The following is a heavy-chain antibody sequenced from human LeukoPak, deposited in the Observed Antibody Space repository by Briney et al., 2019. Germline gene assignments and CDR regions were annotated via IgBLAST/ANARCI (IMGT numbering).Heavy chain of an antibody. J-gene: IGHJ3*02. CDR3: ASTTVTTGGDAFDI. V-gene: IGHV3-66*01. Sequence: WGSLRLSCAASGFTFSSYAMSWVRQAPGKGLEWVSVIYSGGSTYYADSVKGRFTISRDNFKNTVYLQMNSLRAEDTAVYYCASTTVTTGGDAFDIWGQGTMVTVSS. CDR1: GFTFSSYA. D-gene: IGHD4-17*01. CDR2: IYSGGST.